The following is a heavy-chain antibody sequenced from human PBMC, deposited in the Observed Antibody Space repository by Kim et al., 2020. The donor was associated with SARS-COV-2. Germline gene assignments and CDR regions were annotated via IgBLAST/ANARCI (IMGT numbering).Heavy chain of an antibody. D-gene: IGHD2-15*01. Sequence: GGTLRLSCAASRFTFSSDGLHWVRQAPGKGLERVAVIWYDGSNKYHADSVKGRFTISRDNSKNTLYLQMNNLRAEDTAVYYCAKERRKYCSGGSCHLEYWGQGALVTVSS. CDR1: RFTFSSDG. CDR3: AKERRKYCSGGSCHLEY. CDR2: IWYDGSNK. J-gene: IGHJ4*02. V-gene: IGHV3-33*06.